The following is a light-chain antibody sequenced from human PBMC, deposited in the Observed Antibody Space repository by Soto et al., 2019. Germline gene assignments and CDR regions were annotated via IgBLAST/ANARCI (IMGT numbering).Light chain of an antibody. CDR1: QNVERF. V-gene: IGKV3-11*01. J-gene: IGKJ5*01. Sequence: ETVLTQSPDTLSLSPGERATLSCRASQNVERFLAWYQQKPGQAPRLLIYDASNRATGIPARFSGSGSGTDFTLTISSLEPEDFAVYYCQQRKFWPPITFGQGTRLEIK. CDR3: QQRKFWPPIT. CDR2: DAS.